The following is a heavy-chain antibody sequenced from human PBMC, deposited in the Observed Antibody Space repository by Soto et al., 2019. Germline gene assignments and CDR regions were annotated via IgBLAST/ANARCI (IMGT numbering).Heavy chain of an antibody. V-gene: IGHV1-69*13. J-gene: IGHJ6*02. CDR3: ARRPRGTYYYYYGMDV. Sequence: SVKVSCKASGGTFSSYAISWVRQAPGQGLEWMGGIIPIFGTANYAQKFQGRVTITADESTSTAYMELSSLRSEDTAVYYGARRPRGTYYYYYGMDVWGQGTTVTVSS. CDR1: GGTFSSYA. CDR2: IIPIFGTA. D-gene: IGHD1-1*01.